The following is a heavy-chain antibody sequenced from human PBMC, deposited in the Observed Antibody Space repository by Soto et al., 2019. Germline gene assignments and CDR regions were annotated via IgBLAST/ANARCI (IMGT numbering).Heavy chain of an antibody. D-gene: IGHD3-22*01. J-gene: IGHJ4*02. CDR3: ARDYYDSSGYYYGFDY. CDR2: IIPIFCTA. CDR1: GGTFSSYA. Sequence: SVKVSCKASGGTFSSYAISWVRQAPGQGLEWMGGIIPIFCTANYAQKFQGRVTITADESTSTAYMELSSLRSEDTAVYYCARDYYDSSGYYYGFDYWGQGTLVTVSS. V-gene: IGHV1-69*13.